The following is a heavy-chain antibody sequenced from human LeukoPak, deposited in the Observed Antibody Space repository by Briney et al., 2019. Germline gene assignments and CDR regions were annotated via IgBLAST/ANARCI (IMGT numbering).Heavy chain of an antibody. CDR1: GFTFSSYW. Sequence: GGSLRPSCAASGFTFSSYWVSWVRQAPGKGLEWVANIKQDGSEKYYVDSVKGRFTISRDNAKNSLYLQMNSLRAEDTAIYYCVRAGRVATEDWGQGTLVTVSP. J-gene: IGHJ4*02. V-gene: IGHV3-7*01. CDR3: VRAGRVATED. D-gene: IGHD6-13*01. CDR2: IKQDGSEK.